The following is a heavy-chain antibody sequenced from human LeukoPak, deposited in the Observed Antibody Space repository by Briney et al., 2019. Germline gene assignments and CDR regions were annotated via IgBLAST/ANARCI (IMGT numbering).Heavy chain of an antibody. CDR2: ISGSGGNT. V-gene: IGHV3-23*01. CDR3: AKGGGLSLFFPCAY. Sequence: GGSLRLSCAASGFTLSSYVMSWVRQAPGKGLEWVSAISGSGGNTYYADSVKGRFTISRDNSKNTLYLQMNSLRAEDTAVFYCAKGGGLSLFFPCAYWGQGTLVTVSS. J-gene: IGHJ4*02. D-gene: IGHD3-16*01. CDR1: GFTLSSYV.